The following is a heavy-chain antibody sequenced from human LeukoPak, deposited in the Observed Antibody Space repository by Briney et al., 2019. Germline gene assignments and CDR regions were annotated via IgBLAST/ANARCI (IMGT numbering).Heavy chain of an antibody. Sequence: GGSLRLSSAASGFTLTSYGMHWVRQAPGKGLEWVAVIWYDGSNTYYADSVKGRFSISRDSSKNTVSLQMNSLRAEDTAVYYCARGRPIPATHPIDYCGQGTLVTVSS. V-gene: IGHV3-33*08. D-gene: IGHD2-2*02. CDR3: ARGRPIPATHPIDY. CDR1: GFTLTSYG. CDR2: IWYDGSNT. J-gene: IGHJ4*02.